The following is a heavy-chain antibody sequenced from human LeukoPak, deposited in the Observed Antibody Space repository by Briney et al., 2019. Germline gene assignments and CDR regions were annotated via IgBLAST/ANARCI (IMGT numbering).Heavy chain of an antibody. CDR2: ISWNSGSI. V-gene: IGHV3-9*01. Sequence: SGGSLRLSCAASGFTFDDYAMHWVRQAPGKGLEWVSGISWNSGSIGYADSVKGRFTISRDNAKNSLYLQMNSLRAEDTALYYCAKDRSGDYPDALDNWGQGTLVTV. J-gene: IGHJ4*02. D-gene: IGHD4-17*01. CDR1: GFTFDDYA. CDR3: AKDRSGDYPDALDN.